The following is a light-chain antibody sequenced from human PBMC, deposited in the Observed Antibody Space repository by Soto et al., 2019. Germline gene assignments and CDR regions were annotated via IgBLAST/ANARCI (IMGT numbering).Light chain of an antibody. CDR3: GSYAGSKNFV. J-gene: IGLJ2*01. V-gene: IGLV2-8*01. Sequence: QSALTQPPSASGSPGQSVTISCTGTSSDVGGYNFVSWYQQHRGKAPKLMIYDVSKPPSGVPRRSAGSTSGNAASLTVSGLQDEDEADYYCGSYAGSKNFVFGGGTKLTVL. CDR1: SSDVGGYNF. CDR2: DVS.